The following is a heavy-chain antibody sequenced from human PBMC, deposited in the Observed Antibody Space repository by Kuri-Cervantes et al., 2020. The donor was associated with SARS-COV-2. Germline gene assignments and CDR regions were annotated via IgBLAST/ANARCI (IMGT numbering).Heavy chain of an antibody. J-gene: IGHJ4*02. Sequence: SCAASGFTFSSYGMHWVRQAPGKGLEWVAVIWYDGSNKYYADSVKGRFTISRDNSKNTLYLQMNSLRAEDTAAYYCARDRPEVVPLYYFNSWGQGTLVTVSS. D-gene: IGHD3-22*01. CDR1: GFTFSSYG. V-gene: IGHV3-33*01. CDR3: ARDRPEVVPLYYFNS. CDR2: IWYDGSNK.